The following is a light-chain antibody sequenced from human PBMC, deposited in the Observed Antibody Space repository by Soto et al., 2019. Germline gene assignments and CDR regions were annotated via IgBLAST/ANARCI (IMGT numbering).Light chain of an antibody. J-gene: IGLJ2*01. V-gene: IGLV2-11*01. CDR1: SSDVTNFHF. CDR3: CSFAGSYPYVV. Sequence: QSALTQPRSVSGSPGQSVTISCSGTSSDVTNFHFVSWYQQHPGNAPKLLSYYDTKRPSGVPARFSGSKSGNTASLTISGLQVEDEADYYCCSFAGSYPYVVFGGGTQLTVL. CDR2: YDT.